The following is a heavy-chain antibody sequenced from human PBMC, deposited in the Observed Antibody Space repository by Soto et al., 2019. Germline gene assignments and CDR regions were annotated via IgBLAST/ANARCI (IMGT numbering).Heavy chain of an antibody. Sequence: EVQLVESGGGLVQPGGSLRLSCEASGFTLSSYSMNWARQAPGQGPEWVSYISSSSSTIYYADSVKGRFTISRDNAKNSLYLQMNSLRDEDTAVYYCARDKPRSYGWEVWGQWTTVTVSS. CDR1: GFTLSSYS. J-gene: IGHJ6*02. V-gene: IGHV3-48*02. D-gene: IGHD3-16*01. CDR3: ARDKPRSYGWEV. CDR2: ISSSSSTI.